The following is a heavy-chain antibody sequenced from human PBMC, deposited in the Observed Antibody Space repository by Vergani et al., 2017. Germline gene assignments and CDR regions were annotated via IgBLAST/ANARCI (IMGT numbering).Heavy chain of an antibody. CDR3: TREVGADDY. J-gene: IGHJ4*02. CDR1: GFTFGDYA. D-gene: IGHD1-26*01. CDR2: IRSKAYGGTT. Sequence: EVQLVESGGGLVQPGRSLRLSCTASGFTFGDYAMSWVRQAPGKGLEWVGFIRSKAYGGTTEYAASVKGRFTISRDDSKSIAYLQMNSLKTEDTAVYYCTREVGADDYWSQGNLVTVYS. V-gene: IGHV3-49*04.